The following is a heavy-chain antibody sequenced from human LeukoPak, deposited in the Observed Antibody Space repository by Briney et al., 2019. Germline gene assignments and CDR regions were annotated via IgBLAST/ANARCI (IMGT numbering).Heavy chain of an antibody. CDR1: GGSISSYY. CDR2: IYTSGST. V-gene: IGHV4-4*07. D-gene: IGHD5-18*01. Sequence: SETLSLTCTVSGGSISSYYWSWIRQPAGKGLEWIGRIYTSGSTNYNPSLKSRATMSVDTSKNQLSLKLSSVTAADTAVYYCARAGVDTAMVRPFDIWGQGTMVTVSS. CDR3: ARAGVDTAMVRPFDI. J-gene: IGHJ3*02.